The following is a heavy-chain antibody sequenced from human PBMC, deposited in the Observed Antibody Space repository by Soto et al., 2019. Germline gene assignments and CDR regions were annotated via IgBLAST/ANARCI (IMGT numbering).Heavy chain of an antibody. V-gene: IGHV3-21*01. Sequence: ESGGGLVKPGGSLRLSCAASGFTFSSYSMNWVRQAPGKGLEWVSSISSSSSYIYYADSVKGRFTISRDNAKNSLYLQMNSLRAEDTAVYYCARQGYCSGGSCFNAFDIWGQGTMVTVSS. CDR2: ISSSSSYI. CDR3: ARQGYCSGGSCFNAFDI. CDR1: GFTFSSYS. J-gene: IGHJ3*02. D-gene: IGHD2-15*01.